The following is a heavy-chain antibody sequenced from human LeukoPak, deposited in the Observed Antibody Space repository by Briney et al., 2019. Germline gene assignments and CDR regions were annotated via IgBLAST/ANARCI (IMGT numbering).Heavy chain of an antibody. CDR1: GFTFSSYS. Sequence: GGSLRLSCAASGFTFSSYSMNWVRQAPGKGLEWVSSISSSSSYIYYADSVKGRFTISRDNAKNSLYLQMNSLRAEDTAVYYCAGQLELDLDAFDIWGQGTMVTVSS. D-gene: IGHD1-7*01. CDR2: ISSSSSYI. J-gene: IGHJ3*02. V-gene: IGHV3-21*01. CDR3: AGQLELDLDAFDI.